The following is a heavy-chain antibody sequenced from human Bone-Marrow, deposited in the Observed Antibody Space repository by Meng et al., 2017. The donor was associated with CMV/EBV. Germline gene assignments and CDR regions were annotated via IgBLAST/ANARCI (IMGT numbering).Heavy chain of an antibody. CDR3: ARDQREGAGWSGYYYGMDV. V-gene: IGHV4-59*01. CDR1: GGSISSYY. D-gene: IGHD3-3*01. CDR2: IYYSGST. Sequence: GSLRLSCTVSGGSISSYYWSWIRQPPGEGLEWIGYIYYSGSTNYNPSLKSRVTISVDTSKNQFSLKLSSVTAADTAVYYCARDQREGAGWSGYYYGMDVWGQGTTVTVSS. J-gene: IGHJ6*02.